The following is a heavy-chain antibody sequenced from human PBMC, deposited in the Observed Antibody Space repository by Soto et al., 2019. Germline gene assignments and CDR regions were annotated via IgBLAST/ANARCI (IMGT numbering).Heavy chain of an antibody. CDR3: AKDTGRQYDSGWGHSYGLDV. J-gene: IGHJ6*02. CDR2: ISGSTSNP. D-gene: IGHD3-22*01. V-gene: IGHV3-23*01. Sequence: EVQLLESGGGLVQPGGSLTLSCAASGFTFSTYAMTWVRQAPGKGLEWVSAISGSTSNPYYADSVKGRFTISRDNSKNTVYLXMNSLRSEDTALYYCAKDTGRQYDSGWGHSYGLDVWGQGTTVTVSS. CDR1: GFTFSTYA.